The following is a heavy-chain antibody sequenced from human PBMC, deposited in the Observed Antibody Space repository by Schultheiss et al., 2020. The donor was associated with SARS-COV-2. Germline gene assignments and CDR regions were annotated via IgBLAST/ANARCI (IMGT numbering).Heavy chain of an antibody. CDR2: IRSKANSYAT. CDR3: ARAASSGYYDSSGYSFDY. V-gene: IGHV3-73*01. CDR1: GFTFRSYA. D-gene: IGHD3-22*01. Sequence: GGSLRLSCAASGFTFRSYAMSWVRQAPGKGLEWVGCIRSKANSYATAYAASVKGRFTISRDDSKNTAYLQMNSLRAEDTAVYYCARAASSGYYDSSGYSFDYWGQGTLVTVSS. J-gene: IGHJ4*02.